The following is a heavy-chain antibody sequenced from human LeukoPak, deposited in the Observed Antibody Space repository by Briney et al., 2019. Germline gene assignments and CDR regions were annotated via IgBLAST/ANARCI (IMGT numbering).Heavy chain of an antibody. Sequence: GGSLRLSCAASGFTFTDYYMSWIRQAPGKGLEWVSYITNSGTTIYYADSVKGRFTISRDNAKNSLYLQMNRLRAEDTAVYYCARDADGHLDLWGRGTLVTVSS. CDR3: ARDADGHLDL. J-gene: IGHJ2*01. D-gene: IGHD5-24*01. CDR1: GFTFTDYY. CDR2: ITNSGTTI. V-gene: IGHV3-11*01.